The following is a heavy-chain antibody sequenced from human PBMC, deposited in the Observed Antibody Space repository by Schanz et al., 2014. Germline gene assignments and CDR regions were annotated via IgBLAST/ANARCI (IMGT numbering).Heavy chain of an antibody. D-gene: IGHD3-22*01. Sequence: QVQLVQSGAEVKKPGASVKVSCKASGYTFSDYYIHWVRQAPGQGLEWMGWINPNTGGTNFAQKFQGWVTVTRDTSISTVYMELSRVTYEDTAVYYCARDDRAYYYGMDVWAQGTTVTVSS. CDR2: INPNTGGT. V-gene: IGHV1-2*04. CDR1: GYTFSDYY. J-gene: IGHJ6*02. CDR3: ARDDRAYYYGMDV.